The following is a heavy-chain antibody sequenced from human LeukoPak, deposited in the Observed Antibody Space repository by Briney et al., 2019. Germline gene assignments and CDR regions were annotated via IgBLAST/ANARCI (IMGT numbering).Heavy chain of an antibody. J-gene: IGHJ6*03. CDR2: ITSSSRYI. V-gene: IGHV3-21*01. Sequence: PGGSLRLSCAASGFTFSTYNMNWVRQAPGKGLEWVSSITSSSRYIYYADSVKGRFTISRDNAKNSLYLQMDSLRAEDTAVYYCARDLGNTTYYYYYYMDVWGKGTTVTVSS. CDR3: ARDLGNTTYYYYYYMDV. D-gene: IGHD4-23*01. CDR1: GFTFSTYN.